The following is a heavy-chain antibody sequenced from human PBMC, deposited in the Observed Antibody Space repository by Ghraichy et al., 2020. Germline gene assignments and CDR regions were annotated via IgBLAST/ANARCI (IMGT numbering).Heavy chain of an antibody. D-gene: IGHD1-26*01. CDR3: ARGSGVGATGPFEN. CDR1: GDSLNTYG. J-gene: IGHJ4*02. CDR2: LIPVFGTT. Sequence: SVKVSCKAAGDSLNTYGPSWVRQSRRQVHEWMGGLIPVFGTTHYAQKFQGRVTITADESTGTDFMELNSLTSDDSAIYYCARGSGVGATGPFENWGQGTLVTVSS. V-gene: IGHV1-69*13.